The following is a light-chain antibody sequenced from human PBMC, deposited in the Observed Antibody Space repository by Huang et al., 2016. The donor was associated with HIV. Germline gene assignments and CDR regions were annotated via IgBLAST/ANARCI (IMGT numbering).Light chain of an antibody. CDR2: AAS. J-gene: IGKJ4*01. Sequence: IVLTQSPGTLSLSPGERATLSCRASQSVSSSYLAWYQQKPGQAPRLLVYAASSRATGIPDRFSGSGSGTDFTLAISRLEPEDFALYYCQQYGTSPPTLTFGGGTKVE. CDR3: QQYGTSPPTLT. CDR1: QSVSSSY. V-gene: IGKV3-20*01.